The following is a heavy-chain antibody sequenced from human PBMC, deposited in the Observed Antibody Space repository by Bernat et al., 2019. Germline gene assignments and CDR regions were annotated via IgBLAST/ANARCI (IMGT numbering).Heavy chain of an antibody. J-gene: IGHJ4*02. CDR1: GYTFTSYA. D-gene: IGHD2-15*01. V-gene: IGHV1-3*01. CDR2: INAGNGNT. Sequence: QVQLVQSGAEVKQPGASVKVSCKASGYTFTSYAMHWVRQAPGQRLEWMGWINAGNGNTKYSQKFQGRVTITRDTSASTAYMELSSLRSEDTAVYYCAWNRGYGSGGSCYPCFDYWGQGTLVTVSS. CDR3: AWNRGYGSGGSCYPCFDY.